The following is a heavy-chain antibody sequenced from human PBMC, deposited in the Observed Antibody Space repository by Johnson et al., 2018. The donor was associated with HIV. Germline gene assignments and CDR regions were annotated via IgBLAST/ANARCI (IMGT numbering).Heavy chain of an antibody. J-gene: IGHJ3*02. Sequence: MLLVESGGGVVRPGGSLRLSCAASGFTFADSGMSWVRQAPGKGLEWVSGITWHGGSTGSADSVQGRFTLPRDNSKNTLYLQMTSLRAEDTAVYYCARELQDDSSGYYYNDAFDIWGQGTMVTVS. D-gene: IGHD3-22*01. CDR2: ITWHGGST. CDR1: GFTFADSG. V-gene: IGHV3-20*04. CDR3: ARELQDDSSGYYYNDAFDI.